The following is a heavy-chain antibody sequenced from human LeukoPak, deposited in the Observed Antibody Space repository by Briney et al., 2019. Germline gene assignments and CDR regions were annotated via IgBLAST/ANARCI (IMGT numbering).Heavy chain of an antibody. J-gene: IGHJ4*02. D-gene: IGHD3-22*01. CDR1: GYTFTSYG. V-gene: IGHV1-18*01. CDR3: ARRVYDSSGYSNFDY. Sequence: ASVKVSCKASGYTFTSYGISWVRQAPGQGLEWMGWISAYNGNTNYAQKLQGRVTMTTDTSTSTAYMELRSLRSDDTAVYYCARRVYDSSGYSNFDYWGQGTLVTVSS. CDR2: ISAYNGNT.